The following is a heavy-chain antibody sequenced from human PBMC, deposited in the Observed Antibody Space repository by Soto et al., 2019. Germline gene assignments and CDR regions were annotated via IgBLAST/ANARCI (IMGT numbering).Heavy chain of an antibody. CDR1: GFTFSSYG. CDR3: AKDLERVAPYYYYGMDV. J-gene: IGHJ6*02. CDR2: ISYDGSNK. Sequence: GSLRLSCAASGFTFSSYGMHWVRQAPGKGLEWVAVISYDGSNKYYADSVKGRFTISRDNSKNTLYLQMNSLRAEDTAVYYCAKDLERVAPYYYYGMDVWGQGTTVTVSS. V-gene: IGHV3-30*18.